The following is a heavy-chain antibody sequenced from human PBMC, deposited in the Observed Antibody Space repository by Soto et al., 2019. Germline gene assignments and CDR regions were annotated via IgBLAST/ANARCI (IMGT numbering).Heavy chain of an antibody. Sequence: ASVEVSCKASGYTFTSYYINWVRQATGQGLEWMGWMNPNSGNTGYAQKFQGRVTMTRNTSISTAYMELSSLRSEDTAVYYCARGEKKPYYYYGMDVWGQGTTVTVSS. CDR2: MNPNSGNT. V-gene: IGHV1-8*01. J-gene: IGHJ6*02. CDR1: GYTFTSYY. CDR3: ARGEKKPYYYYGMDV.